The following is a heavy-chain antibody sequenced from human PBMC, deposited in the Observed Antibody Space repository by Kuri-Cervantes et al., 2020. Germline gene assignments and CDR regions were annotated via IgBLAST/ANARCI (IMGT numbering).Heavy chain of an antibody. V-gene: IGHV4-34*01. J-gene: IGHJ3*02. CDR3: ASKEYSSSSGAFDI. D-gene: IGHD6-6*01. Sequence: SETLSLTCAVYGGSFSGYYWNWIRQPPGKGLEWIGEINHSGSTNYNPSLKSRVTISVDKSKNQFSLKLSSVTAADTAVHYCASKEYSSSSGAFDIWGQGTMVTVSS. CDR2: INHSGST. CDR1: GGSFSGYY.